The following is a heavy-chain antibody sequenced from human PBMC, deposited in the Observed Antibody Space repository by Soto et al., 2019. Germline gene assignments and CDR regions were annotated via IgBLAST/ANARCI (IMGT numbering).Heavy chain of an antibody. V-gene: IGHV2-5*01. CDR1: GFSLSARGVG. CDR3: ARWGFTGYNNHY. CDR2: IYWNNDQ. Sequence: QITLKESGPTLVKPTQTLTLTCTFSGFSLSARGVGVGWIRQPPGKALEWLALIYWNNDQYYSPSLRSRVTITKDTSKNQVVLTMTNLDPVDTATYYCARWGFTGYNNHYGGQGTLVTVSS. D-gene: IGHD3-9*01. J-gene: IGHJ4*02.